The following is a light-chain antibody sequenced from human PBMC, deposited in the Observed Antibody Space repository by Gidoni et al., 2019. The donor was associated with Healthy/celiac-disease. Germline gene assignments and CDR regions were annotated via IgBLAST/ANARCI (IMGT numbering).Light chain of an antibody. CDR3: QQRSNWPPFT. Sequence: EIVLTQSPATLSLSPGERATLSCRASQSVSSYLAWYQQKPGQAPRLLIYDAANRAPGSPARFSGSGSGTDFTLTISSLEPEDVAVYYCQQRSNWPPFTFGQGTRLEIK. CDR2: DAA. J-gene: IGKJ5*01. CDR1: QSVSSY. V-gene: IGKV3-11*01.